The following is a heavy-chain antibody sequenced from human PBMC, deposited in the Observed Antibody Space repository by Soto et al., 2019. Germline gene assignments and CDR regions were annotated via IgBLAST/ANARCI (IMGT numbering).Heavy chain of an antibody. CDR1: GFIFSAYA. D-gene: IGHD3-16*02. Sequence: PGGSLRLSCEASGFIFSAYAMTWVRQAPGKGLEWVSVISGKGDRAYYADSVKGRFTISRDNSKDTLFLQMNSLRAEDTAVYYCAGIFYDYVWGSYRSRDNWFDPWGQGTLVTVSS. J-gene: IGHJ5*02. CDR2: ISGKGDRA. V-gene: IGHV3-23*01. CDR3: AGIFYDYVWGSYRSRDNWFDP.